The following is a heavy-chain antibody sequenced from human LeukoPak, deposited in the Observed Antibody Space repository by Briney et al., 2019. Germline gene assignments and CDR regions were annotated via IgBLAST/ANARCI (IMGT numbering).Heavy chain of an antibody. V-gene: IGHV3-48*01. Sequence: GGSLRLSCAASGFTFSSYSMNWVRQAPGKGLEWVSYISSSSSTIYYADSVKGRFTISRDNAKNSLYLQMNSLRAEDTAVYYCARGGVEWYYDFWSGLHDAFDIWGQGTMVTVSS. D-gene: IGHD3-3*01. J-gene: IGHJ3*02. CDR1: GFTFSSYS. CDR2: ISSSSSTI. CDR3: ARGGVEWYYDFWSGLHDAFDI.